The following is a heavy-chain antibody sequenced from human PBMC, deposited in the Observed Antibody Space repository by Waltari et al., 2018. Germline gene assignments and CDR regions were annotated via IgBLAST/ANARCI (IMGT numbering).Heavy chain of an antibody. CDR3: ARGRRYAXNXYGXQGREDYYPIDX. Sequence: QVQIVQXGTXXKKPGAXVKLXCSSSGSTXPSYALHWVRQAPGQRLEGMGYINFATGDTXYSRKXQGRLXITRDTSASAXYMELTSLISEDTAVYFXARGRRYAXNXYGXQGREDYYPIDXWGRGTTVIVSS. J-gene: IGHJ6*02. V-gene: IGHV1-3*01. CDR1: GSTXPSYA. CDR2: INFATGDT. D-gene: IGHD1-1*01.